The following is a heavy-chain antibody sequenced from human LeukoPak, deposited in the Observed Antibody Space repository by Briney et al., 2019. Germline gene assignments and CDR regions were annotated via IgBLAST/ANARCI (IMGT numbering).Heavy chain of an antibody. CDR2: IYYRGST. D-gene: IGHD1-26*01. Sequence: SETLSLTCTVSGGSISSYYWSWIRQPPGKGLEWIGYIYYRGSTNYNPSLKSRVTISVDTSKNQFSLKLSSVTAADTAVYYCARVEGDYGMDVWGQGTTVTVSS. CDR3: ARVEGDYGMDV. J-gene: IGHJ6*02. V-gene: IGHV4-59*01. CDR1: GGSISSYY.